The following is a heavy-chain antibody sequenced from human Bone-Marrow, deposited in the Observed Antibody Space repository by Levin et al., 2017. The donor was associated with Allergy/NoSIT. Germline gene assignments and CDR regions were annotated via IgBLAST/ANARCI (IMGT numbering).Heavy chain of an antibody. CDR2: IFYTGDS. Sequence: SETLSLTCAVTGDSIGSYYWSWIRQPPGKGLEWIGYIFYTGDSSYNPSLKSRVTISVDTFKNHISLNLRSVTAADTAMYFCAREGAYFDILTGRYLYFDIWGRGTLVTVSS. CDR3: AREGAYFDILTGRYLYFDI. D-gene: IGHD3-9*01. CDR1: GDSIGSYY. V-gene: IGHV4-59*01. J-gene: IGHJ2*01.